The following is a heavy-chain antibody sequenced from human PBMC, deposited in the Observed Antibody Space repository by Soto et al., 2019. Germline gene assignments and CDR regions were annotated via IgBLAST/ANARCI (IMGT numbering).Heavy chain of an antibody. J-gene: IGHJ4*02. D-gene: IGHD3-3*01. CDR1: GGTFSSYT. CDR2: IIPILGIT. CDR3: ECPNHEGGSCCLLDY. V-gene: IGHV1-69*02. Sequence: QVQLVQSGAEVKKPGSSVKVSCKASGGTFSSYTISWVRQAPGQGLEWMGRIIPILGITNYAQKFQGRVTISADKTANTDYMELSRLRSEDTAVYYWECPNHEGGSCCLLDYLGQGALVTVSS.